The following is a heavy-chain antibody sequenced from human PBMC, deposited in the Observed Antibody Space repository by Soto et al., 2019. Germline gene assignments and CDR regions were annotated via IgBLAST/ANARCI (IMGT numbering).Heavy chain of an antibody. D-gene: IGHD3-22*01. CDR2: ISSSSSYI. V-gene: IGHV3-21*01. CDR3: VKGEFYYDSSAYYPFDS. J-gene: IGHJ4*02. Sequence: GGSMILSCGASGFHFSSYSMNWVSQAPGKGLEWVSSISSSSSYIYYADSVKGRFTISRDNSRNTQYLQMSSLRADDTAVYYCVKGEFYYDSSAYYPFDSWGQGTLVTVSS. CDR1: GFHFSSYS.